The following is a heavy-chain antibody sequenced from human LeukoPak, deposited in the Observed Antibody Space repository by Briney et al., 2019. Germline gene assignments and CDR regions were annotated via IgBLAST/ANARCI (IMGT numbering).Heavy chain of an antibody. D-gene: IGHD4-23*01. Sequence: PSETLSLTCTVSGGSISITSYYWGWIRQPPGKGLEWIGSMYSSGSTYYNPSLKSRVTISVDTSKDQFSLKLSSVTAADTAVYYCARRGGYGGNLDYYYYYMDVWGKGTTVTISS. CDR1: GGSISITSYY. J-gene: IGHJ6*03. V-gene: IGHV4-39*07. CDR2: MYSSGST. CDR3: ARRGGYGGNLDYYYYYMDV.